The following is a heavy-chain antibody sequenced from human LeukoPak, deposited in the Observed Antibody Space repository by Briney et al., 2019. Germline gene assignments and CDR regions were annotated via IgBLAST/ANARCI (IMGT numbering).Heavy chain of an antibody. Sequence: GGSLRLSCAASGFTFSSYWMHWVRQGPGKGLVWVSRINSDGSSTSYADSVKGRFTISRDNAKNTLYLQMNSLRAEDTAVYYCARDTLSGYYFDYWGQGTLVTVSS. D-gene: IGHD5-12*01. CDR2: INSDGSST. V-gene: IGHV3-74*01. CDR1: GFTFSSYW. J-gene: IGHJ4*02. CDR3: ARDTLSGYYFDY.